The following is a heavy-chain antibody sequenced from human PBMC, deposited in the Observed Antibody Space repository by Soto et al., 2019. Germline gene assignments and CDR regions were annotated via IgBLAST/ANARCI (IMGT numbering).Heavy chain of an antibody. CDR3: ARVRSPSQIPPLWLLTIQWSDF. D-gene: IGHD2-21*02. V-gene: IGHV1-69*13. J-gene: IGHJ5*01. CDR1: GGTFSSYA. CDR2: IIPIFGTA. Sequence: SVKVSCKASGGTFSSYAISWVRQAPGQGLEWMGGIIPIFGTANYAQKFQGRVTITADESTSTAYMELSSLRSEDTAVYYCARVRSPSQIPPLWLLTIQWSDFWDPGTLVTV.